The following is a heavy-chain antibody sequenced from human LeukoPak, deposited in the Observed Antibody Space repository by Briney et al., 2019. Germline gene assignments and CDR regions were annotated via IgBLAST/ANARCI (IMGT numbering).Heavy chain of an antibody. Sequence: ASVKVSCKASGGTFSSYAISWVRQAPGQGLEWMGGIIPIFGTANYAQKFQGRVTITADESTSTAYMELSRLRSEDTAVYYCARDHTESSRYHYYYYMDVWGKGTTVTVSS. V-gene: IGHV1-69*13. CDR2: IIPIFGTA. CDR3: ARDHTESSRYHYYYYMDV. CDR1: GGTFSSYA. D-gene: IGHD1-14*01. J-gene: IGHJ6*03.